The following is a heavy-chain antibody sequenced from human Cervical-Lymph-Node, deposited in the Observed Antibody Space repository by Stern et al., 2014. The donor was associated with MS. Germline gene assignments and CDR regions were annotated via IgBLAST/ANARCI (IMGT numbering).Heavy chain of an antibody. D-gene: IGHD5-24*01. CDR1: GFNFSDYY. CDR3: ARDPQRRDGYNFDY. J-gene: IGHJ4*02. Sequence: VQLEESGGGLVKPGESLRLSCATSGFNFSDYYMNWIRQAPGKGLQCVAYISSGGVTTHYADSVKGRFTISRDNAKNSLHLQMNSLRAEDTGVYYCARDPQRRDGYNFDYWGQGALVTVSS. CDR2: ISSGGVTT. V-gene: IGHV3-11*01.